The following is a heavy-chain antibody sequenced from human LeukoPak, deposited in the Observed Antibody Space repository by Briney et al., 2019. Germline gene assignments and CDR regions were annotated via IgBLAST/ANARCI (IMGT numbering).Heavy chain of an antibody. V-gene: IGHV3-7*01. CDR1: GFTFSSYW. CDR2: IKQDGSEI. CDR3: ARRYFDY. J-gene: IGHJ4*02. Sequence: GGSLRLSCAASGFTFSSYWMSWVRQAPGRGLEWVANIKQDGSEIYYVASVKGRLTISRDNARNSLYLQMNSLRVEDTAVYYCARRYFDYWGQGTLVTVSS.